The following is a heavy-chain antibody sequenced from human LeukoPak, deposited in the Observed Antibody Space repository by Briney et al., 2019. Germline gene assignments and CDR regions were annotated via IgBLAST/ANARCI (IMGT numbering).Heavy chain of an antibody. D-gene: IGHD2-8*02. CDR1: GFTFSRNA. V-gene: IGHV3-30*02. J-gene: IGHJ4*02. CDR3: AKDGSWSCTD. CDR2: IAHHGSNK. Sequence: GGSLRLSCAASGFTFSRNAIRWVRQGPGKGLEWVSYIAHHGSNKYYADSVKGRFTISRDNSKRTLYLQMNSLRADDTAVYYCAKDGSWSCTDWGQGTLVTVSS.